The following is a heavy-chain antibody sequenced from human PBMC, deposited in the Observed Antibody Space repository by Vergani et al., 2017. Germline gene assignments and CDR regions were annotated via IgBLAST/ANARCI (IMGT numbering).Heavy chain of an antibody. CDR3: AKPVGTSAIMDGYDL. Sequence: QLVESGGGWVQPGGSLRLSCAASGFTFSSYAMHWVRQAPGKGLEWVAVISYDGSNKFYADSVRGRFTFSRDNSKNTLYLQMNSLRPEDSALYYCAKPVGTSAIMDGYDLWGQGTMVTVSS. D-gene: IGHD5/OR15-5a*01. CDR1: GFTFSSYA. V-gene: IGHV3-30-3*02. J-gene: IGHJ3*01. CDR2: ISYDGSNK.